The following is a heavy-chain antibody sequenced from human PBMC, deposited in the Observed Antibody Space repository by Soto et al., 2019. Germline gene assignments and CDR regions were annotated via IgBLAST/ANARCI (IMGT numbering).Heavy chain of an antibody. CDR3: ARTGGGALDY. J-gene: IGHJ4*02. D-gene: IGHD3-16*01. V-gene: IGHV6-1*01. CDR1: GDSVSSKSAA. CDR2: TYYRSKWFN. Sequence: SQTLSLTCAISGDSVSSKSAAWNWIRQSPSRGLEWLGRTYYRSKWFNDYAVSEKSRITINPDTSQNHFSLQLKSVTPEDTAVYHSARTGGGALDYWGQGTLVTVSS.